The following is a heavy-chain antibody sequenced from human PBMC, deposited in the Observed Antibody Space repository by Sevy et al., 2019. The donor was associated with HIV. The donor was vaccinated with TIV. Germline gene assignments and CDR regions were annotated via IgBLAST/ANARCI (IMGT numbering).Heavy chain of an antibody. D-gene: IGHD3-10*01. J-gene: IGHJ5*02. CDR2: ISSTSSHI. CDR1: GFTFSSYS. Sequence: GGSLRLSCAASGFTFSSYSMNWVRQAPGKGLEWVSSISSTSSHIYYADSVKGRFTVSRDNAKNSLYLQMNSLRAEDTAVYYCASDEPLWFGELLSGGMRFDPWGQGTLVTVSS. V-gene: IGHV3-21*01. CDR3: ASDEPLWFGELLSGGMRFDP.